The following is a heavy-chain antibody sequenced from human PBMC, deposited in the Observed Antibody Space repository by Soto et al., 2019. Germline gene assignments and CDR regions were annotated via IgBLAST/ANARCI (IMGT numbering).Heavy chain of an antibody. CDR3: ARAPGGPGIAEY. Sequence: QVQLVQSGAEEKKPGASVKVSCKASGYTFTSYDMDWVRQAPGQRLEWMGWINAGNGNTKYSQKFQGRVTITRDTSASTAYMELSSLRSEDTAVYYCARAPGGPGIAEYWGQGTLVTVSS. D-gene: IGHD6-13*01. CDR2: INAGNGNT. V-gene: IGHV1-3*05. CDR1: GYTFTSYD. J-gene: IGHJ4*02.